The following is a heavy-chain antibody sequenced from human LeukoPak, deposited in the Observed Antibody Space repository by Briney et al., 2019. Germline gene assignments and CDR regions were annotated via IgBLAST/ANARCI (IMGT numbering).Heavy chain of an antibody. CDR3: ARAYYVNYSGPEVMDY. V-gene: IGHV1-2*02. J-gene: IGHJ4*02. D-gene: IGHD3-16*01. CDR2: MNPDSGGT. Sequence: ASVKVSCKASGYTFTDYYMHWVRQAPGQGLEWMGWMNPDSGGTNYAQKFQGRVTMTRDTSINTAYMELSRLRSDDTAVYYCARAYYVNYSGPEVMDYWGQGTLVTVSS. CDR1: GYTFTDYY.